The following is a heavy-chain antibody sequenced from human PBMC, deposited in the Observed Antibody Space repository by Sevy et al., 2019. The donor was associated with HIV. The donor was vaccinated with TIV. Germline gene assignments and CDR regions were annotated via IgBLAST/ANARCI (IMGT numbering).Heavy chain of an antibody. CDR2: NYYIGYP. V-gene: IGHV4-30-4*01. CDR1: GGSMGSGTYY. D-gene: IGHD1-1*01. J-gene: IGHJ4*02. CDR3: ASYNVGSY. Sequence: SETLSLTCSVSGGSMGSGTYYWSWIRQPPGKGLAWIASNYYIGYPDYNPSLQSRATISVDTSKNEFCLNLSSVTAADTAMYYCASYNVGSYWGQGTLVTVSS.